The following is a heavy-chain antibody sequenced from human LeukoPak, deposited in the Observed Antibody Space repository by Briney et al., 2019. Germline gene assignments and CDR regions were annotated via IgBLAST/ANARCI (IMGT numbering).Heavy chain of an antibody. J-gene: IGHJ5*02. CDR1: GGSFSGYY. CDR2: IYYSGST. V-gene: IGHV4-34*01. CDR3: ARQVDCSSTSCYSVWFDP. Sequence: PSETLSLTCAVYGGSFSGYYWSWLRQPPGKGLEWIGSIYYSGSTYYNPSLKSRVTISVDTSKNRFSLKLSSVTAADTAVYYCARQVDCSSTSCYSVWFDPWGQGTLVTVSS. D-gene: IGHD2-2*01.